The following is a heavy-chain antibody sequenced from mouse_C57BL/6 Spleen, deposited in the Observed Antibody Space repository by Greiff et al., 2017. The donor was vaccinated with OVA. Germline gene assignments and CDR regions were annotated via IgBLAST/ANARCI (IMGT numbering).Heavy chain of an antibody. Sequence: EVKLVESGGGLVKPGGSLKLSCAASGFTFSDSGMHWVRQAPEKGLEWVAYISSGSSTIYYADTVKGRFTISRDNAKNTLFLQMTSLRSEDTAMYYCARTTVVARYFDVWGTGTTVTVSS. CDR3: ARTTVVARYFDV. CDR2: ISSGSSTI. CDR1: GFTFSDSG. V-gene: IGHV5-17*01. J-gene: IGHJ1*03. D-gene: IGHD1-1*01.